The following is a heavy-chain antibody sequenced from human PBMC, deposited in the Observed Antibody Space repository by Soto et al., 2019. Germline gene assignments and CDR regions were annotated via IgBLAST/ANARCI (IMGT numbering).Heavy chain of an antibody. J-gene: IGHJ5*02. CDR3: AKDGGADGYFGNWLDP. D-gene: IGHD5-12*01. Sequence: QVHLVQSGAEVKKPGSSVNVSCKASGGTFSNYAITWVRQAPGQGLEWVGRIIPIFGTINVAQKFQGRVTITADESTTTAYMELSGLRSDDTAVYYCAKDGGADGYFGNWLDPWGQGTLVTVSS. CDR2: IIPIFGTI. V-gene: IGHV1-69*15. CDR1: GGTFSNYA.